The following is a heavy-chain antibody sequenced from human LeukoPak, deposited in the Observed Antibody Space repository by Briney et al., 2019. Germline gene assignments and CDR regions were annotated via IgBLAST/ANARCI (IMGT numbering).Heavy chain of an antibody. CDR2: ISSSSSYI. V-gene: IGHV3-21*01. CDR3: ATDIVVVPAAIEGAFDI. Sequence: GGSLRLSCAASGFTFSSYSMNWVRQAPGKGLEWVSSISSSSSYIYYADSVKGRFTISRDNAKNSLYLQMNSLRAEDTAVYYCATDIVVVPAAIEGAFDIWGQGTMVTVSS. J-gene: IGHJ3*02. D-gene: IGHD2-2*01. CDR1: GFTFSSYS.